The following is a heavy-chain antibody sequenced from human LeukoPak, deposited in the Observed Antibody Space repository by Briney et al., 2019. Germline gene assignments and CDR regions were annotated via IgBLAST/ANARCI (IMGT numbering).Heavy chain of an antibody. Sequence: GGSLRLSCAASGFTFSSYAMSWVRQAPGKGLEWVSAISGSGGSTYYADSVKGRFTISRDNSKNTLYLQMNSLRAEDTAVYYCAKFFPAYCGGDCYPRAGYFGYWGQGTLVTVSS. CDR1: GFTFSSYA. J-gene: IGHJ4*02. CDR3: AKFFPAYCGGDCYPRAGYFGY. D-gene: IGHD2-21*02. V-gene: IGHV3-23*01. CDR2: ISGSGGST.